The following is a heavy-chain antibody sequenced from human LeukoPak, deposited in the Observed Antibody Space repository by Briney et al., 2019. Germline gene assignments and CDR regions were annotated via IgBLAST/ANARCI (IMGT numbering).Heavy chain of an antibody. D-gene: IGHD5-18*01. CDR2: ISGSSGST. Sequence: GGSLRLSCAASGFTFSSYAMSWVRQAPGKGLEWVSAISGSSGSTYYADSVKGRFTISRDNSKNTLYLQMNSLRAEDTAVCYCAKYEGGGGYSYSYGYYYYYMDVWGKGTTVTVSS. J-gene: IGHJ6*03. CDR1: GFTFSSYA. V-gene: IGHV3-23*01. CDR3: AKYEGGGGYSYSYGYYYYYMDV.